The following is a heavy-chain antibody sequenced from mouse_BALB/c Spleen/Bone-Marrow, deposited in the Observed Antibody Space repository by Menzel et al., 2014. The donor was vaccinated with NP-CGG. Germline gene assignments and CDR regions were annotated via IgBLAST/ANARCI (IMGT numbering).Heavy chain of an antibody. V-gene: IGHV14-3*02. J-gene: IGHJ4*01. Sequence: VHLQKSGAELGKKAASVKLSCTASGFNIKDTYMHWVKQRPEQGLEWIGRIDPANGNTKYDPKFQGKATITADTSSNTAYLQLSSLTSEDTAVYDCARGGRWSYSNDYGNQGTSATVSS. CDR1: GFNIKDTY. D-gene: IGHD2-3*01. CDR3: ARGGRWSYSNDY. CDR2: IDPANGNT.